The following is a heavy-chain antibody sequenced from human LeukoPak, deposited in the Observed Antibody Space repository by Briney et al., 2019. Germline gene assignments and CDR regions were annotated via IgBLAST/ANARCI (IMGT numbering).Heavy chain of an antibody. J-gene: IGHJ3*02. CDR3: ARGMIYDSSGFVAFDI. CDR1: GYTFISYG. CDR2: ISAYNGNT. V-gene: IGHV1-18*01. Sequence: ASVKVSCKASGYTFISYGISWVRQAPGQGLEWMGGISAYNGNTNYAQKFQGRVTMTTDTSTSTAYMELRSLRSDDTAVYYCARGMIYDSSGFVAFDIWGQGTMVTDSS. D-gene: IGHD3-22*01.